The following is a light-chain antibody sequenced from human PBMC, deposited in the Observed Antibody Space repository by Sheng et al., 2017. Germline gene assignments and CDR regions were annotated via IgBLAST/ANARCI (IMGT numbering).Light chain of an antibody. CDR2: VNNDGSH. J-gene: IGLJ2*01. Sequence: QLVLTQSPSASASLGASVKVTCTLSSGHSSNAITWHQQQPEKGPRYLMKVNNDGSHSKGDGIPDRFSGSSSGAERYLTISSLQSEDEADYYCQTWGTDIAVFGGGTKLTVL. CDR1: SGHSSNA. V-gene: IGLV4-69*01. CDR3: QTWGTDIAV.